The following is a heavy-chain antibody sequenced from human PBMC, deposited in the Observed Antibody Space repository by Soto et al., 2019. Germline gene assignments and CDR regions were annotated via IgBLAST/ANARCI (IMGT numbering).Heavy chain of an antibody. V-gene: IGHV1-69*13. CDR1: GYTFTGYY. D-gene: IGHD6-13*01. J-gene: IGHJ6*02. Sequence: SVKVSCKASGYTFTGYYMHWVRQAPGQGLEWMGWINPNSGTANYAQKFQGRVTITADESTRTAYMELSSMRSEDTAVYYYARVQAAAGNFSYYYYGMDVWGQGTTVTVSS. CDR3: ARVQAAAGNFSYYYYGMDV. CDR2: INPNSGTA.